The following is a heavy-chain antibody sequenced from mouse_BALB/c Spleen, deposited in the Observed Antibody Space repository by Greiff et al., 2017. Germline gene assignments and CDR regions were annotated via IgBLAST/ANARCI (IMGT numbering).Heavy chain of an antibody. V-gene: IGHV5-6-5*01. CDR3: ARYRYDGPYFDY. Sequence: EVQLVESGGGLVKPGGSLKLSCAASGFTFSSYAMSWVRQTPEKRLEWVASISSGGSTYYPDSVKGRFTISRDNARNILYLQMSSLRSEDTAMYYCARYRYDGPYFDYWGQGTTLTVSS. CDR2: ISSGGST. CDR1: GFTFSSYA. J-gene: IGHJ2*01. D-gene: IGHD2-14*01.